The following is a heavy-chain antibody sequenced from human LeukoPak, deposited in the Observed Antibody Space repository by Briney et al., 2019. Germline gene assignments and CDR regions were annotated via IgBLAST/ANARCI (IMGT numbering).Heavy chain of an antibody. CDR1: DGSITTDDYF. Sequence: SQTLSLTCTVSDGSITTDDYFWSWIRQPPGKGLEWIGYISHRGRTYSSPPLESRLTMSVDRSQNQFFLKLSSVTAADTAVYYCASGDYDYFDYWGQGTLVTVSS. CDR2: ISHRGRT. V-gene: IGHV4-30-2*01. J-gene: IGHJ4*02. D-gene: IGHD4-17*01. CDR3: ASGDYDYFDY.